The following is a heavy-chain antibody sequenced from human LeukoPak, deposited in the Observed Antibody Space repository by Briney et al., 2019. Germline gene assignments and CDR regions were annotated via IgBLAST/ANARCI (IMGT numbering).Heavy chain of an antibody. CDR3: ARAVGSHTGDYFDY. CDR1: GFTFSSYW. J-gene: IGHJ4*02. D-gene: IGHD1-14*01. CDR2: IKQDGSEK. Sequence: GGSLRLSCAASGFTFSSYWMSWVRQAPGKGLEWVANIKQDGSEKYYVDSVKGRFTISRDNAKNSLYLQMSSLRAEDTAVYYCARAVGSHTGDYFDYWGQGTLVTVSS. V-gene: IGHV3-7*01.